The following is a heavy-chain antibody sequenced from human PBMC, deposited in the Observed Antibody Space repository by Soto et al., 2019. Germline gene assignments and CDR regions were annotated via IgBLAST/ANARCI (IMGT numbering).Heavy chain of an antibody. CDR3: KTPTPRGDYYDMEV. D-gene: IGHD2-15*01. Sequence: GASVKFSCKVSGFSLTELSMHWVRQAPGKGLEWMGGFDPEDGETIYTQQFQGRVIMTEDTSTDTAYMELSSLRSEDTAVYYCKTPTPRGDYYDMEVWGQGTKVTVSS. CDR2: FDPEDGET. J-gene: IGHJ6*02. CDR1: GFSLTELS. V-gene: IGHV1-24*01.